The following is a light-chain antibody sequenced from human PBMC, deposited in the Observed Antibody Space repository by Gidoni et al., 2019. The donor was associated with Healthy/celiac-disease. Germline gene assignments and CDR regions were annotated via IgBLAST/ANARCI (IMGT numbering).Light chain of an antibody. V-gene: IGKV3-11*01. CDR1: QSVSSY. CDR3: QQRSNWPPLT. CDR2: DAS. Sequence: EIVLTQSPATLSLSPGERATLSCRAGQSVSSYLAWYQQKPGQAPRLLIYDASNRATGIPARFSGSGSGTDFTLTISSLGPEDFAVYYCQQRSNWPPLTFXGXTKVEIK. J-gene: IGKJ4*01.